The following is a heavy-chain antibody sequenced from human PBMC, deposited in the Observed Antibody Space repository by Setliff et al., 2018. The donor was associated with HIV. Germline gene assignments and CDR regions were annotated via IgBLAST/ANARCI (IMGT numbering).Heavy chain of an antibody. J-gene: IGHJ3*01. V-gene: IGHV4-39*07. D-gene: IGHD6-13*01. Sequence: SETLSLTCTVSGGSISSGTYYWGWIRQPPGKGLEWIGSFYYSGTTYYKPSLKSRVTISVDTSKNQFSLKLSSVTAADTAVYYCATTAAAGVRGNAFDFWGQGTMVTVSS. CDR3: ATTAAAGVRGNAFDF. CDR1: GGSISSGTYY. CDR2: FYYSGTT.